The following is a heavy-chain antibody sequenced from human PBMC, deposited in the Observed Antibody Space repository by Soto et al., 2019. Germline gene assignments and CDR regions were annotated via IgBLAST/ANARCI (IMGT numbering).Heavy chain of an antibody. CDR3: ARDPFRGITMVRGVALYYGMDV. D-gene: IGHD3-10*01. J-gene: IGHJ6*02. V-gene: IGHV3-48*02. CDR1: GFTFSSYS. Sequence: GGSLRLSCAASGFTFSSYSMNWVRQAPGKGLEWVSYISSSSSTIYYADSVKGRFTISRDNAKNSLYLQMNSLRDEDTAVYYCARDPFRGITMVRGVALYYGMDVWGQGTTVTVSS. CDR2: ISSSSSTI.